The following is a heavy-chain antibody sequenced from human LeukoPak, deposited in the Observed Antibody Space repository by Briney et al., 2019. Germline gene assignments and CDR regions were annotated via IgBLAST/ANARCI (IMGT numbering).Heavy chain of an antibody. D-gene: IGHD1-26*01. V-gene: IGHV4-59*08. Sequence: PSETLSLTCTVSGGSISSYYWSWIRQPPGKGLEWIGYIYYSGSTNYNPSLKSRVTISVDTSKNQFSLKLSSVTAADTAVYYCATQESGSHYDYWGQGTLVTVSS. J-gene: IGHJ4*02. CDR3: ATQESGSHYDY. CDR2: IYYSGST. CDR1: GGSISSYY.